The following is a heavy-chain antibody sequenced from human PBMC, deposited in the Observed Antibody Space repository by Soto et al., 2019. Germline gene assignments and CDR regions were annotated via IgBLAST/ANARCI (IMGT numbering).Heavy chain of an antibody. CDR1: GYSFSPYW. CDR3: ARQRSIAEELRYYSGMDV. CDR2: IYPGDSDT. J-gene: IGHJ6*02. D-gene: IGHD6-6*01. V-gene: IGHV5-51*01. Sequence: GESLKISCKGSGYSFSPYWIVWVRQMPGKGLEWVGIIYPGDSDTRYSPSFQGQVTISADKSISTAYLQWSSLKASDTAMYYCARQRSIAEELRYYSGMDVRGQGTTVTVSS.